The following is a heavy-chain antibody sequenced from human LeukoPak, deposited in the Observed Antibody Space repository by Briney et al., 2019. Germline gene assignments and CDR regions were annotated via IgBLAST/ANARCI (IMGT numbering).Heavy chain of an antibody. CDR2: ISYDGSNK. CDR3: AKDMTGATVNGY. J-gene: IGHJ4*02. D-gene: IGHD4-17*01. Sequence: GGSLRLSCAASGLTFSSYGMRCVRQAPGKGLEWVAVISYDGSNKYYADSVKGRFTISRDNSKNTLYLQMNSLRAEDTAVYCCAKDMTGATVNGYWGQGTLVTVSS. CDR1: GLTFSSYG. V-gene: IGHV3-30*18.